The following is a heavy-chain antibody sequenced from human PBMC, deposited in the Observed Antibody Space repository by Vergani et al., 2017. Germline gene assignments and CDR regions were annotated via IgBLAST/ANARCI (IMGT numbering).Heavy chain of an antibody. Sequence: EVQLLESGGGLVKSGGSLRLSCVASGFTFGDFYMAWIRLAPGKGLDWAASIKRDGTETFYVDSVKGRFTISRENAKTTLYLQMNSLRDEDRGVYYCARISGGSAPYLHYWGQGTLVTVAS. V-gene: IGHV3-7*01. CDR3: ARISGGSAPYLHY. CDR2: IKRDGTET. J-gene: IGHJ1*01. D-gene: IGHD2-15*01. CDR1: GFTFGDFY.